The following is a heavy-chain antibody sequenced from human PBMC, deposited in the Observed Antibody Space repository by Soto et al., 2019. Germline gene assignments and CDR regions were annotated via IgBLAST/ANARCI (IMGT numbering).Heavy chain of an antibody. CDR2: MNPNSGNT. CDR1: GYTFTSYD. Sequence: GASVKVSCKASGYTFTSYDINWVRQATGQGLEWMGWMNPNSGNTGYAQKFQGRVTMTRNTSISTAYMELSSLRSEDTAVYYCARVPIAAPNWFDPWGQGTLVTVSS. J-gene: IGHJ5*02. D-gene: IGHD6-13*01. V-gene: IGHV1-8*01. CDR3: ARVPIAAPNWFDP.